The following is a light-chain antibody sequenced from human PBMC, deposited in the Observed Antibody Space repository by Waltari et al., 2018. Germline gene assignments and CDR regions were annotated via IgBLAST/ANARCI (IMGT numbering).Light chain of an antibody. CDR1: QSVDNY. Sequence: EIVLTQSPATLSLSPGERVTLSCRASQSVDNYLLWYQQKPGQTPRLLIYGASNRATGIPARFSGSGSGTDFTFTIDSLESEDFAVYYCHQRSNWPITFGQGTRLEIK. J-gene: IGKJ5*01. CDR2: GAS. CDR3: HQRSNWPIT. V-gene: IGKV3-11*01.